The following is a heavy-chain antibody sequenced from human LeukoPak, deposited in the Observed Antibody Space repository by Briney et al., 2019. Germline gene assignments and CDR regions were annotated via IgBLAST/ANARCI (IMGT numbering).Heavy chain of an antibody. CDR1: GFTFSSYG. J-gene: IGHJ4*02. CDR3: AKDKAAAGLTFDY. Sequence: PGGSLRLSCAASGFTFSSYGMHWVRQAPGKGLEWVAVIPYDGSNKYYADSVKGRFTISRDNSKNTLYLQMNSLRAEDTAVYYCAKDKAAAGLTFDYWGQGTLVTVSS. V-gene: IGHV3-30*18. CDR2: IPYDGSNK. D-gene: IGHD6-13*01.